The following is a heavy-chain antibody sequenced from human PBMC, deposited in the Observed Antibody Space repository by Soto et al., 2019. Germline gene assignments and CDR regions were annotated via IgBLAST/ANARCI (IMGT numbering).Heavy chain of an antibody. J-gene: IGHJ4*02. CDR2: TRNRGHGYTT. V-gene: IGHV3-73*01. CDR3: AKRRGAGGHFDY. D-gene: IGHD2-15*01. Sequence: PGGSLRLSCAASGFTFSDFTIHWVRQASGKGLEWVGRTRNRGHGYTTEYAASVKGRFTISRDNSKNTLSLQMNSLTAEDTAVYFCAKRRGAGGHFDYWGQGALVTVSS. CDR1: GFTFSDFT.